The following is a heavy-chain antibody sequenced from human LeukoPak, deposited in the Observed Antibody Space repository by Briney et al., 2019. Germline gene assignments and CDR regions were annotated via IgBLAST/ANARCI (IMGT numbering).Heavy chain of an antibody. CDR1: GFTFSSYA. CDR3: TTPVWVAATPLGGYDS. V-gene: IGHV3-30-3*01. J-gene: IGHJ4*02. D-gene: IGHD2-15*01. Sequence: GGSLRLSCAASGFTFSSYAMHWVRQAPGKGLEWVAVISYDGSNKYYADSVKGRFTISRDDSKNTLYLQMNSLKTEDTAVYYCTTPVWVAATPLGGYDSWGQGTLVTVSS. CDR2: ISYDGSNK.